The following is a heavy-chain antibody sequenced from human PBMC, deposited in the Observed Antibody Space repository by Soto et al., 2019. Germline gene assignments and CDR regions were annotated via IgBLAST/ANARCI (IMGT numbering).Heavy chain of an antibody. Sequence: ASVKVSCKASGGTFSSYTISWVRQAPGQGLEWMGRIIPILGIANYAQKFQGRVTITADKSTSTAYMELSSLRSEDTAVYYCARVGVFEETNYYYMDVWGKGTTVTVSS. D-gene: IGHD3-16*01. J-gene: IGHJ6*03. CDR1: GGTFSSYT. CDR2: IIPILGIA. CDR3: ARVGVFEETNYYYMDV. V-gene: IGHV1-69*02.